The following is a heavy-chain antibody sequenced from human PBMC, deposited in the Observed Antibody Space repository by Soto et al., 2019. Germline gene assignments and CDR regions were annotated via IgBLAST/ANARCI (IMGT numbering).Heavy chain of an antibody. J-gene: IGHJ6*03. CDR1: GYTFTGYY. CDR3: GRCEGASSYGEGMDV. D-gene: IGHD5-12*01. CDR2: INPNSGGT. V-gene: IGHV1-2*04. Sequence: ASVKVSFKASGYTFTGYYMHWVRQAPGQGLEWMGWINPNSGGTNYAQKFQGWVTMTRDTSISTAYMELSRLRSDDTAVYYCGRCEGASSYGEGMDVWGKATTVSVSS.